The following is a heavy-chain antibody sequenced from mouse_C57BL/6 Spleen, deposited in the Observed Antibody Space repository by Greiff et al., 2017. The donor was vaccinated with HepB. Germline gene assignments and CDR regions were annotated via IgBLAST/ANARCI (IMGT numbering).Heavy chain of an antibody. J-gene: IGHJ2*01. Sequence: VKLQQPGAELVMPGASVKLSCKASGYTFTSYWMHWVKQRPGQGLEWIGEIDPSDSYTNYNQKFKGKSTLTVDKSSSTAYMQLSSLTSEDSAVYYCARGYDPYYFDYWGQGTTLTVSS. V-gene: IGHV1-69*01. D-gene: IGHD2-3*01. CDR1: GYTFTSYW. CDR3: ARGYDPYYFDY. CDR2: IDPSDSYT.